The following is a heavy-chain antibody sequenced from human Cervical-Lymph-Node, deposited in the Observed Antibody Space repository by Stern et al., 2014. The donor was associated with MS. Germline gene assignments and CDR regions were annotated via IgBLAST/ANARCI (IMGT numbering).Heavy chain of an antibody. D-gene: IGHD4-23*01. V-gene: IGHV3-33*01. CDR2: VWDDGSQR. CDR3: AREEYGGSFGYFDL. Sequence: VQLVESGGGVVRPGESLRLSCAASGFTFNSYNMHWVRQAPGKGLEWVAVVWDDGSQRLYADSVKGRVTISRDNSQNRMYLQMNSRRAEDTAVYFCAREEYGGSFGYFDLWGQGARVTVSS. J-gene: IGHJ4*03. CDR1: GFTFNSYN.